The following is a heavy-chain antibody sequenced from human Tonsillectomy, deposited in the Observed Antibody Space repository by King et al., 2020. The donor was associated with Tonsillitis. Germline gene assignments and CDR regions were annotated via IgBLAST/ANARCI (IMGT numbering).Heavy chain of an antibody. CDR1: GGSISGYY. CDR3: ARRLGGATWDY. CDR2: IFYSGNS. Sequence: VQLQESGPGLVKPSETLSLTCTVSGGSISGYYWSWIRQPPGKGLEWLGCIFYSGNSNYNPSLKSRVTISVGTSKNQFSLKLSSVTAADTAVYYCARRLGGATWDYWGQGTLVTVSS. V-gene: IGHV4-59*08. D-gene: IGHD3-16*01. J-gene: IGHJ4*02.